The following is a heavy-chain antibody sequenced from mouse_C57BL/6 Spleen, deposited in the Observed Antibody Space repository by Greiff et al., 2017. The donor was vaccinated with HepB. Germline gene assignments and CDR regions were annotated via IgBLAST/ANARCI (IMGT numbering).Heavy chain of an antibody. CDR1: GYSFTGYY. Sequence: EVQLVESGPELVKPGASVKISCKASGYSFTGYYMNWVKQSPEKSLEWIGEINPSTGGTTYNQKFKAKATLTVDKSSSTAYMQLKSLTSEDSAVYYCARSLYYYGSSGWYVDVWGTGTTVTVSS. D-gene: IGHD1-1*01. J-gene: IGHJ1*03. V-gene: IGHV1-42*01. CDR2: INPSTGGT. CDR3: ARSLYYYGSSGWYVDV.